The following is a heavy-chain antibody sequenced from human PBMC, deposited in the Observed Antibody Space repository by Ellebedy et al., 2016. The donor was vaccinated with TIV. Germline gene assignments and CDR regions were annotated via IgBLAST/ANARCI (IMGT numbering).Heavy chain of an antibody. J-gene: IGHJ4*02. Sequence: LSLTCASSGFSVSSNWMCWVRQAPGKGLEWVANIKQDGSEQYYVDSVKGRFTISRDNAKDSLYLQMNSLRAEDTAVYYCARINWNKFDNWGQGTLVTVSS. CDR1: GFSVSSNW. D-gene: IGHD1/OR15-1a*01. CDR2: IKQDGSEQ. CDR3: ARINWNKFDN. V-gene: IGHV3-7*03.